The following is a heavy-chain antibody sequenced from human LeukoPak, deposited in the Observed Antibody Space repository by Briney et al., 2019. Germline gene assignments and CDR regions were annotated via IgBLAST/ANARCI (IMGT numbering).Heavy chain of an antibody. Sequence: PGGSLRLSCAASGFTFSSYGMHWVRQAPGKGLEWVAVIWYDGSNKYYADSVKGRFTISRDNSKNTLYLQMNSLRAEDTAVYYCARDSRRPNIVYFDYWGQGTLVTVSS. D-gene: IGHD1-26*01. V-gene: IGHV3-33*01. CDR2: IWYDGSNK. J-gene: IGHJ4*02. CDR1: GFTFSSYG. CDR3: ARDSRRPNIVYFDY.